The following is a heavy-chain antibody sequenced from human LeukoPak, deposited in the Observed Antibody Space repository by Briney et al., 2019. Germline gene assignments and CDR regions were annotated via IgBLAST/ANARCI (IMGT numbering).Heavy chain of an antibody. CDR2: ISDDGSHT. CDR1: GFIFSNFA. D-gene: IGHD6-13*01. J-gene: IGHJ6*03. CDR3: AREEQELVRDYYYYMDV. V-gene: IGHV3-30*01. Sequence: GGSLRLSCAASGFIFSNFAMHWVRQAPGKGLEWVALISDDGSHTYYADSMKGRFTISRDNSRNVLYLQMTSLRGDDSAVYYCAREEQELVRDYYYYMDVWGKGTTVTVSS.